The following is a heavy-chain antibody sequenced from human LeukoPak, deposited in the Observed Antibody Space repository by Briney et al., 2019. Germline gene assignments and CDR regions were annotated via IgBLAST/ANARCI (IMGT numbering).Heavy chain of an antibody. V-gene: IGHV1-2*02. Sequence: GASVKVSCKASGYTFTCYYMHWVRQAPGQGLEWMGWINPNSGGTNYAQKFQGRVTMTRDTSISTAYMELSRLRSDDTAVYYCARVKWAVYQLLDYWGQGTLVTVSS. CDR2: INPNSGGT. D-gene: IGHD2-2*01. CDR1: GYTFTCYY. CDR3: ARVKWAVYQLLDY. J-gene: IGHJ4*02.